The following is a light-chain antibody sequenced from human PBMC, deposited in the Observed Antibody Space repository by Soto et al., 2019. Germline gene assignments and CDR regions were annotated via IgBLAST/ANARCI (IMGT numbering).Light chain of an antibody. CDR2: DVS. Sequence: QSALTQPASVSGSPGQSITISCTGTSSDIGGYNYVSWYQQLPGKVPKLIIYDVSNRPSGVSDRFSGSKSGNAASLTISGLQAEDDADYYCSSYTGNSTLYVFGTGTKVTVL. V-gene: IGLV2-14*03. CDR1: SSDIGGYNY. J-gene: IGLJ1*01. CDR3: SSYTGNSTLYV.